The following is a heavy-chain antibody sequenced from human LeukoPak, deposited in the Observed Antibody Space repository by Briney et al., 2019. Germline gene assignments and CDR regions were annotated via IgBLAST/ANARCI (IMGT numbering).Heavy chain of an antibody. Sequence: SETLSLTCTVSGGSISSYYWSWIRQPPGKGLEWIGYIYYSGSTNYNPSLKSRVTISVDTSKNQFSLKLSSVTAADTAVYYCARNFGVATFDYWGQGTLVTVSS. D-gene: IGHD3-3*01. CDR1: GGSISSYY. J-gene: IGHJ4*02. V-gene: IGHV4-59*12. CDR3: ARNFGVATFDY. CDR2: IYYSGST.